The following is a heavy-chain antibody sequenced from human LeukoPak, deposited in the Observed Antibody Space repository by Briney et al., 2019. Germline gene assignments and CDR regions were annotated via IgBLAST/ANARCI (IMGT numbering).Heavy chain of an antibody. CDR1: GYTFTSYG. Sequence: ASVKVSCKSSGYTFTSYGISWVRQAPGQGLEWMGLISAYNGNTNYAQKLQGRVTMTTPTSPSTAYLDLRSLRSDATAVYYCAREPQSRTLFDYWGQGTLVTVSS. CDR3: AREPQSRTLFDY. J-gene: IGHJ4*02. D-gene: IGHD2-2*01. CDR2: ISAYNGNT. V-gene: IGHV1-18*01.